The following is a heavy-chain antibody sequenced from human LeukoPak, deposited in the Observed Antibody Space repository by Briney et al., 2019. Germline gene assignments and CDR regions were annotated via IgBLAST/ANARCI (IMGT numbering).Heavy chain of an antibody. D-gene: IGHD3-16*02. CDR3: AKAYVWGSYRPIPFDY. J-gene: IGHJ4*02. CDR2: ISGSGGST. CDR1: GFTFSSCV. V-gene: IGHV3-23*01. Sequence: PGGSLRLSCAASGFTFSSCVMSWVRQAPGKGLEWVSAISGSGGSTYYADSVKGRFTISRDNSKNTLYLQMNSLRAEDTAVYYCAKAYVWGSYRPIPFDYWGQGTLVTVSS.